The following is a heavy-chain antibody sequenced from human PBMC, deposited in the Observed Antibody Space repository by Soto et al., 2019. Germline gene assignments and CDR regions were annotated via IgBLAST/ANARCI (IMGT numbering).Heavy chain of an antibody. CDR2: INHSGST. CDR1: GGSFSGYY. CDR3: ARGFALRLVAYYYYGMDV. D-gene: IGHD2-21*01. J-gene: IGHJ6*02. V-gene: IGHV4-34*01. Sequence: SETLSLTCAVYGGSFSGYYWSWIRQPPGKGLEWIGEINHSGSTNYNPSLKSRVTISVDTSKNQSSLKLSSVTAADTAVYYCARGFALRLVAYYYYGMDVWGQGTTVTVSS.